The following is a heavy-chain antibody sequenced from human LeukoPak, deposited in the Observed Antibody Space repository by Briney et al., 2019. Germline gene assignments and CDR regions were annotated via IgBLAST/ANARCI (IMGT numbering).Heavy chain of an antibody. J-gene: IGHJ5*02. Sequence: ASVKVSRKASGYTFTGYYMHWVRQAPGQGLEWMGWINPNSGGTNYAQKFQGRVTMTRDTSISTAYMELSRLRSDDTAVYYCARRHEGYCSGGSCYWFDPWGQGTLVTVSS. CDR2: INPNSGGT. CDR1: GYTFTGYY. D-gene: IGHD2-15*01. V-gene: IGHV1-2*02. CDR3: ARRHEGYCSGGSCYWFDP.